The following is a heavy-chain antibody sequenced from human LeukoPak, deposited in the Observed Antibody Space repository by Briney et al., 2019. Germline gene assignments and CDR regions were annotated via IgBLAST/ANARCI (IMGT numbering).Heavy chain of an antibody. D-gene: IGHD2-15*01. CDR2: IIPILGIA. CDR1: GGTFSSYA. CDR3: AREYCSGGSCQPDY. J-gene: IGHJ4*02. Sequence: GASVKVSCKASGGTFSSYAISWVRQAPGRGLEWMGRIIPILGIANYAQKFQGRVTITADKSTSTAYMELSSLRSEDTAVYYCAREYCSGGSCQPDYWGQGTLVTVSS. V-gene: IGHV1-69*04.